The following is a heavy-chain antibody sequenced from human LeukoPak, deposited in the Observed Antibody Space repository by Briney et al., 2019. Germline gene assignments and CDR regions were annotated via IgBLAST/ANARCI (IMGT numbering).Heavy chain of an antibody. CDR1: GLTFSSYG. CDR2: IWYDGSNK. D-gene: IGHD4-17*01. V-gene: IGHV3-33*01. Sequence: PGGSLRLSCAASGLTFSSYGMHWVRQAPGKGLEWVAVIWYDGSNKYYADSVKRRFTISRDNSKNTLYLQMNSLRAEDTAVYYCARDGAYGHRGYFDYWGQGSLVTVSS. CDR3: ARDGAYGHRGYFDY. J-gene: IGHJ4*02.